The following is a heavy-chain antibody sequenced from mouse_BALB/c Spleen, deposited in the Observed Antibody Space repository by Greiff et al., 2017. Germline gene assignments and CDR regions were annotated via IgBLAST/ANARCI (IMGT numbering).Heavy chain of an antibody. CDR1: GFTFSSYG. V-gene: IGHV5-6*02. Sequence: EVMLVESGGDLVKPGGSLKLSCAASGFTFSSYGMSWVRQTPDKRLEWVATISSGGSYTYYPDSVKGRFTISRDNAKNTLYLQMSSLKSEDTAMYYCARLIYYDYGGFAYWGQGTLVTVSA. J-gene: IGHJ3*01. D-gene: IGHD2-4*01. CDR3: ARLIYYDYGGFAY. CDR2: ISSGGSYT.